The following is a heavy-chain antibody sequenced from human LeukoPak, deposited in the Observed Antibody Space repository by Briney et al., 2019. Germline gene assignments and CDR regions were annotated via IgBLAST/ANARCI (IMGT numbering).Heavy chain of an antibody. Sequence: GGSLRLSCAASGFTFSSYAMHWVRQAPGKGLEWVAVISYDGGNKYYADSVKGRFTISRDNSKNTLYLQMNSLRAEDTAVYYCAREAVGPITGMDVWGQGTTVTVSS. CDR2: ISYDGGNK. V-gene: IGHV3-30-3*01. D-gene: IGHD1-14*01. CDR3: AREAVGPITGMDV. CDR1: GFTFSSYA. J-gene: IGHJ6*02.